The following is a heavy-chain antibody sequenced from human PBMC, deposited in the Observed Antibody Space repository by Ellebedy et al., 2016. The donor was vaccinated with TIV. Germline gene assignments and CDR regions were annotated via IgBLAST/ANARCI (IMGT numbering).Heavy chain of an antibody. CDR1: GGTFSSYA. Sequence: SVKVSXXASGGTFSSYAISWVRQAPGQGLEWMGGIIPIFGTANYAQKFQGRVTITADESTSTAYMELSSLRSEDTAVYYCAREKDYYYGMDVWGQGTTVTVSS. V-gene: IGHV1-69*13. CDR2: IIPIFGTA. J-gene: IGHJ6*02. CDR3: AREKDYYYGMDV.